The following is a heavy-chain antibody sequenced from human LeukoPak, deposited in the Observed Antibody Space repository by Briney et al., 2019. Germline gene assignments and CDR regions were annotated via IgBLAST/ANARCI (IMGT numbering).Heavy chain of an antibody. Sequence: ASVKVSCKASGYTFTCYYMHWVRQAPGQGLEWMGWINPNSGGTNYAQKFQGRVTMTRDTSISTAYMELSRLRSDDTAVYYCARAYCSSTSCYAGGEFDYWGQGTLVTVSS. CDR3: ARAYCSSTSCYAGGEFDY. CDR2: INPNSGGT. D-gene: IGHD2-2*01. V-gene: IGHV1-2*02. CDR1: GYTFTCYY. J-gene: IGHJ4*02.